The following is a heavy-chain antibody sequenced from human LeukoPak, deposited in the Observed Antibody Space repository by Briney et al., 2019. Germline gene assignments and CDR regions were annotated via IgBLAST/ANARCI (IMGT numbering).Heavy chain of an antibody. CDR3: ARRDSSSWFEWFDP. CDR1: GFTFSRHA. V-gene: IGHV3-23*01. J-gene: IGHJ5*02. CDR2: ISGSGSGGST. Sequence: GGSLRLSCAASGFTFSRHAMNWVRQAPGKGLEWVSGISGSGSGGSTYYADSVKGRFTISRDNSKNTLYLQMNSLRAEDTAVYYCARRDSSSWFEWFDPWGQGTLVTVSS. D-gene: IGHD6-13*01.